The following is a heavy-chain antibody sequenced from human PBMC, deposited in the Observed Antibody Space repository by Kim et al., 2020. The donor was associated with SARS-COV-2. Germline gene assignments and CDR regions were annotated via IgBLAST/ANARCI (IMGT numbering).Heavy chain of an antibody. V-gene: IGHV3-48*02. CDR3: VRDRMGGAFDI. D-gene: IGHD3-16*01. CDR2: ITKSSTTI. Sequence: GGSLRLSCATSGFIFSAYDMNWVRQAPGKGLEWLSFITKSSTTIYYADSVNGRFTTSRDNAKNSLYLQMNSLKDEDTAIYHCVRDRMGGAFDIWGQGTLVTVSS. CDR1: GFIFSAYD. J-gene: IGHJ3*02.